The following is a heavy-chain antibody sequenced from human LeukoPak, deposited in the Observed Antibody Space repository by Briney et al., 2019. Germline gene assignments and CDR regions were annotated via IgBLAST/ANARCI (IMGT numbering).Heavy chain of an antibody. CDR1: GFTFSSYE. J-gene: IGHJ6*04. V-gene: IGHV3-48*03. D-gene: IGHD6-13*01. Sequence: GGSLRLSCAASGFTFSSYEMNWVRQAPGKGLERASYISSSGSTIYYADSVKGRFTISRDNAKNSLYLQMNSLRAEDTAVYYCARDGSSWYGMDVWGKGTTVTVSS. CDR3: ARDGSSWYGMDV. CDR2: ISSSGSTI.